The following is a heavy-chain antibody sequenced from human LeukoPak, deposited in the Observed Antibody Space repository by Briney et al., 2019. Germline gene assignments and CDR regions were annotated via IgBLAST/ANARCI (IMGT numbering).Heavy chain of an antibody. Sequence: KTSETLSLTCTVSGGSISSSSYCWGWIRQPPGKGLEWIGSIYYSGSTYYNPSLKSRVTISVDTSKNQFSLKLSSVTAADTAVYYCARLYYSSIHGIYYYYYMDVWGKGTTVTISS. CDR3: ARLYYSSIHGIYYYYYMDV. J-gene: IGHJ6*03. V-gene: IGHV4-39*01. CDR2: IYYSGST. CDR1: GGSISSSSYC. D-gene: IGHD2-8*01.